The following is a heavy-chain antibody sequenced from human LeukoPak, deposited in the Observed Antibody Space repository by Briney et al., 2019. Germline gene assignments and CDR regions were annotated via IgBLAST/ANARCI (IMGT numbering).Heavy chain of an antibody. CDR3: VRSDNSGYYPRTLDY. J-gene: IGHJ4*02. D-gene: IGHD3-22*01. V-gene: IGHV1-2*02. Sequence: ASVKVSCRASGYTFTGYYMHWVRQAPGQGLEWMGWINPNSGGTNYAQKFQGRVTMTTDTSTSTAYMELRSLRSDDTAMYYCVRSDNSGYYPRTLDYWGQGTLVTVSS. CDR2: INPNSGGT. CDR1: GYTFTGYY.